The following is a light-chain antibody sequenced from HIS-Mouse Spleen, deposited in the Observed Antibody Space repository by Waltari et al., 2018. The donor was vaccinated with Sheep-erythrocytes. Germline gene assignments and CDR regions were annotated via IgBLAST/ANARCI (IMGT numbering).Light chain of an antibody. Sequence: QSALTQPASVSGSPGQSITISCTGTSSDVGGYNYVSWYQQHPGKAPKLMIYDVRNRPSGGSNRVAGSKSGNTASLTISGLQAEDEADYYCSSYTSSSTWVFGGGTKLTVL. CDR2: DVR. CDR1: SSDVGGYNY. CDR3: SSYTSSSTWV. J-gene: IGLJ3*02. V-gene: IGLV2-14*03.